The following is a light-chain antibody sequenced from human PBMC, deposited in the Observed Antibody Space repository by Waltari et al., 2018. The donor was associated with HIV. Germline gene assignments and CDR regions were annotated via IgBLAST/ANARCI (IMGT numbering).Light chain of an antibody. Sequence: QSALTQPPSVSGAPGQRVTISCTAGSSNIGASYAVHWYQQLPGTAPKLLIYANINRPSGVPDRFSGSKSGTSASLAITGLQAEDEADYYCQSFDNSLGGSVIFGGGTKLTVL. V-gene: IGLV1-40*01. CDR2: ANI. CDR1: SSNIGASYA. CDR3: QSFDNSLGGSVI. J-gene: IGLJ2*01.